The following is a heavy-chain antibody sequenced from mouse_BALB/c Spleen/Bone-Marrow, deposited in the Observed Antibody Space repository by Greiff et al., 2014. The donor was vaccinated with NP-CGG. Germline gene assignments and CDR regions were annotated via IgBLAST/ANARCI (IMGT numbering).Heavy chain of an antibody. CDR1: GYTFTSYW. V-gene: IGHV1-7*01. CDR2: INPSTGYT. J-gene: IGHJ3*01. CDR3: ARSRDGYDSFAY. Sequence: VKLMESGAELAKPGASVKMSCKASGYTFTSYWMHWVKQRPGQGLEWIGYINPSTGYTGYNQKFKDKATLTADKSSSTAYMQLSSLTSEDSAVYYCARSRDGYDSFAYWGQGTLVTVSA. D-gene: IGHD2-2*01.